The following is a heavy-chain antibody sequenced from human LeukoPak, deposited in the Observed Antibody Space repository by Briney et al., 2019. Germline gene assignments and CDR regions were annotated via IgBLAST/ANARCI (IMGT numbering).Heavy chain of an antibody. CDR1: GFTFSSYG. CDR3: ARDTYGSGSYYNAPLDY. Sequence: GGSLRLSCAASGFTFSSYGMHWVRQAPGKGLEWVSYISSGGSSIYYADSVKGRFTISRDNAKNSLYLQMNSLRAEHTAVYYCARDTYGSGSYYNAPLDYWGQGTLVTVSS. CDR2: ISSGGSSI. J-gene: IGHJ4*02. V-gene: IGHV3-48*01. D-gene: IGHD3-10*01.